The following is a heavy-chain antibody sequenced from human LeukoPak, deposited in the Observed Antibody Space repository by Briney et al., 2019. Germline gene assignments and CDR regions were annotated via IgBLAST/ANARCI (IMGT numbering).Heavy chain of an antibody. Sequence: SETLSLTCTVSGGSISSSSYYWGWIRQPPGKGLEWIGSIYYSGSTYYNPSPKSRVTISVDTSKNQFSLKLSSVTAADTAVYYCARHSPPNWRGYYTPFDYWGQGTLVTVSS. CDR1: GGSISSSSYY. D-gene: IGHD3-3*01. CDR2: IYYSGST. V-gene: IGHV4-39*01. CDR3: ARHSPPNWRGYYTPFDY. J-gene: IGHJ4*02.